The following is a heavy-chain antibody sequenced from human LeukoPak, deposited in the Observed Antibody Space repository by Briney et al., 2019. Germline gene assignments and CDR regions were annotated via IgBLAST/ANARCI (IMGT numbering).Heavy chain of an antibody. J-gene: IGHJ4*02. CDR3: ARTGKLSSSWSK. CDR2: ISGSGGST. CDR1: GFTFSSYA. D-gene: IGHD6-13*01. V-gene: IGHV3-23*01. Sequence: PAGGPLRLSCAASGFTFSSYAMSWVRQAPGKGLEWVSAISGSGGSTYYPDSVKGRFTISRDNSKNTLYLQMNSLRAEDTAIYYCARTGKLSSSWSKWGQGTLVTVSS.